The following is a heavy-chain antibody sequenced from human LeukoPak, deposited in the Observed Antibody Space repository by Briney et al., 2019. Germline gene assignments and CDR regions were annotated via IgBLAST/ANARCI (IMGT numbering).Heavy chain of an antibody. CDR3: ARTTEGYCSSASCFGFSYSYYMDV. Sequence: SETLSLTCTVSGGSISSYYWSWIRQPPGKGLEWIGYIYYSGSTNYDPSLKSRVTISVDTSKNQFSLKLSSVIAADTAVYYCARTTEGYCSSASCFGFSYSYYMDVWGKGTTVTISS. CDR2: IYYSGST. J-gene: IGHJ6*03. D-gene: IGHD2-2*01. V-gene: IGHV4-59*01. CDR1: GGSISSYY.